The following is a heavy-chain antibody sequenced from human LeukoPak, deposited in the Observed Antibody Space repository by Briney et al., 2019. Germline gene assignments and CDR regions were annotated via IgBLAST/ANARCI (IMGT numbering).Heavy chain of an antibody. J-gene: IGHJ3*02. CDR2: MNPNSGNT. D-gene: IGHD2-2*01. CDR1: GYTFTSYD. V-gene: IGHV1-8*01. Sequence: ALVKVSCKASGYTFTSYDINWVRQATGQGLEWMGWMNPNSGNTGYAQKFQGRVTMTRNTSISTAYMELSSLRSEDTAVYYCARGGRDIVVVPAAMAGDAFDIWGQGTMVTVSS. CDR3: ARGGRDIVVVPAAMAGDAFDI.